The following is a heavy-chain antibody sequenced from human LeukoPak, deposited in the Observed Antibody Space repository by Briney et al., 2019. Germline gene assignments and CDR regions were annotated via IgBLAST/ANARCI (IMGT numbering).Heavy chain of an antibody. CDR3: ANLQKGNYKANF. CDR2: VTASSDNI. V-gene: IGHV3-23*01. J-gene: IGHJ4*02. CDR1: GFAFSSYH. D-gene: IGHD3-10*01. Sequence: GGSLRLSCVGSGFAFSSYHLSWVRQIPGKGLEGLSVVTASSDNIYYADSVRGRFTISRDNSKDTLYLQMNGLRAEDSALYYCANLQKGNYKANFWGQGTLVTVSS.